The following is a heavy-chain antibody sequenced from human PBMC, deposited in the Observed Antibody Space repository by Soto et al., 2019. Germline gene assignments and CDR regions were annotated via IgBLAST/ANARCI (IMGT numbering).Heavy chain of an antibody. J-gene: IGHJ6*02. D-gene: IGHD6-6*01. Sequence: PSETLSLTCTVSGGSISSYYWSWIRQPPGKGLEWIGHIYYSGSTNYNPSLKSRVTISVDTSKNQFSLKLSSVTAADTAVYYCARSYMIAAPPFYYNYYGMDVWGQGTTVTVSS. CDR1: GGSISSYY. CDR3: ARSYMIAAPPFYYNYYGMDV. CDR2: IYYSGST. V-gene: IGHV4-59*01.